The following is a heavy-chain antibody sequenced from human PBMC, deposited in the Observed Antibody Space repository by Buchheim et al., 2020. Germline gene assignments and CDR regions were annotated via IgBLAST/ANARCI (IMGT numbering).Heavy chain of an antibody. V-gene: IGHV3-23*01. Sequence: EVQLLESGGGLVQPGGSLRLSCVTSGFSFHNYAMSWVRQAPGKGLEWVSAIVEGGGTSYYADPVKGRFTISRDDSKSTLYLQMDSLTVEDTATYFCVKDLGISMVTQPYYWGQGTL. CDR1: GFSFHNYA. D-gene: IGHD3-10*01. CDR2: IVEGGGTS. CDR3: VKDLGISMVTQPYY. J-gene: IGHJ4*02.